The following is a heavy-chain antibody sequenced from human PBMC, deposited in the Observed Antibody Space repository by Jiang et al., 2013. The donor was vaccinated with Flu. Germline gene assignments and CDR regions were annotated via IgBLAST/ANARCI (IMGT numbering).Heavy chain of an antibody. CDR2: INHSGST. D-gene: IGHD3-9*01. CDR1: GGSFSGYY. Sequence: LLKPSETLSLTCAVYGGSFSGYYWSWIRQPPGKGLEWIGEINHSGSTNYNPSLKSRVTISVDTSKNQFSLKLSSVTAADTAVYYCASGADILTGYYNTEYFQHWGQGTLVTVSS. CDR3: ASGADILTGYYNTEYFQH. V-gene: IGHV4-34*01. J-gene: IGHJ1*01.